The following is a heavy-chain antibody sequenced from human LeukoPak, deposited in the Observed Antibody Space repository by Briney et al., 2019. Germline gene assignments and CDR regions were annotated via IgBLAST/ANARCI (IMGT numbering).Heavy chain of an antibody. CDR3: VRDRSYGAFDY. J-gene: IGHJ4*02. CDR1: GFTFNDHG. V-gene: IGHV3-20*01. CDR2: ITSNSGAT. Sequence: PGGSLRLSCAASGFTFNDHGMNWVRQAPGKGLEWVSGITSNSGATGYADSVRGRFTISRDNAKNSLYLQMNSLRAEDTAFYHCVRDRSYGAFDYWGQGTLVTVSS. D-gene: IGHD5-18*01.